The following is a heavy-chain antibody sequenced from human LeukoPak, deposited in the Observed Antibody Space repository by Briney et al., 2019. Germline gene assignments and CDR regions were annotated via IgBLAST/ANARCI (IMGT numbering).Heavy chain of an antibody. D-gene: IGHD2-2*01. V-gene: IGHV4-4*07. CDR2: IFSSGST. CDR1: GGSISSYY. J-gene: IGHJ6*03. Sequence: SETLSLTCTVSGGSISSYYWSWIRQPAGKGLEWIGRIFSSGSTNYNPSLKSRVTISLDTSNSQFSLRLSSVTAADTAVYYCARAHRWCTGTSCYQERPQYYYYYMDVWGKGTTVTISS. CDR3: ARAHRWCTGTSCYQERPQYYYYYMDV.